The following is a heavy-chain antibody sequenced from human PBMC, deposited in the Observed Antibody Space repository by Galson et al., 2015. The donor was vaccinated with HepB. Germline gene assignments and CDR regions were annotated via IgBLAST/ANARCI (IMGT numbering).Heavy chain of an antibody. J-gene: IGHJ3*01. CDR3: ATTPFGSGAYWTFDL. V-gene: IGHV3-48*03. D-gene: IGHD2-21*01. Sequence: SLRLSCAASDSTFSSYTMNWVRQTPGKGLQWVSYISTNGATIHYADSVKGRFTTTRDNAKNTVFLQRNSLRAEDTALYYCATTPFGSGAYWTFDLWGLGTLVTVSS. CDR2: ISTNGATI. CDR1: DSTFSSYT.